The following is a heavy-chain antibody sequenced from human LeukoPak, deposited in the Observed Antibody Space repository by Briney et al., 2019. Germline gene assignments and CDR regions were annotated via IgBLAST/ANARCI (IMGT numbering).Heavy chain of an antibody. Sequence: GGSLRLSCAASGFTFSDYSMHWVRQAPGKGLNWVAFIRYDGNNKYYADSVKGRFTISRDNSKNTLYLQMNSLRAEDTAVYYCARVTWLLGLDYWGQGTLVTVSS. CDR3: ARVTWLLGLDY. J-gene: IGHJ4*02. CDR2: IRYDGNNK. CDR1: GFTFSDYS. D-gene: IGHD3-22*01. V-gene: IGHV3-30*02.